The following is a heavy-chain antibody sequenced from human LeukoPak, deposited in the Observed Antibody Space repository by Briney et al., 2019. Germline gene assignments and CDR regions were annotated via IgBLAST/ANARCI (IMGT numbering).Heavy chain of an antibody. D-gene: IGHD2-2*01. Sequence: ASVKVSCKASGYTFTSYGISWVRQAPGQGLEWMGWISAYNGNTNYAQKLQGRATMTTDTSTSTAYMELRSLRSDDTAVYYCASGGLVVPAAYDAFDIWGQGTMVTVSS. V-gene: IGHV1-18*01. CDR2: ISAYNGNT. CDR1: GYTFTSYG. CDR3: ASGGLVVPAAYDAFDI. J-gene: IGHJ3*02.